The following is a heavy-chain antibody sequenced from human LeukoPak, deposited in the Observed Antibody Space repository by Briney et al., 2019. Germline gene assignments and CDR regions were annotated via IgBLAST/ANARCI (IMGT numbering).Heavy chain of an antibody. V-gene: IGHV4-38-2*02. CDR2: IYRSGSP. D-gene: IGHD4-17*01. CDR3: GGLHYGDYQTWGFDY. J-gene: IGHJ4*02. CDR1: GYSISSGHY. Sequence: SETLSLTCSVSGYSISSGHYWGWIRQPPGKGLEWIGSIYRSGSPYYNASLKSRLIISVDTSKNHLSLKLRSVTAADTAVYYCGGLHYGDYQTWGFDYWGQGTLVTVSS.